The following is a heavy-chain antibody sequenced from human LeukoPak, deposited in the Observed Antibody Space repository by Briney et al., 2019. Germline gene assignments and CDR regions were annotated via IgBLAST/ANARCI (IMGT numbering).Heavy chain of an antibody. CDR1: GYTFTGYY. CDR3: ARDDSSSSGYYYYYMDV. Sequence: GAPVKVSCKASGYTFTGYYMHWVRQAPGQGLEWMGRINPNSGGTNYAQKFQGRVTMTRDTSISTAYMELSRLRSDDTAVYYCARDDSSSSGYYYYYMDVWGKGTTVTVSS. J-gene: IGHJ6*03. D-gene: IGHD6-6*01. V-gene: IGHV1-2*06. CDR2: INPNSGGT.